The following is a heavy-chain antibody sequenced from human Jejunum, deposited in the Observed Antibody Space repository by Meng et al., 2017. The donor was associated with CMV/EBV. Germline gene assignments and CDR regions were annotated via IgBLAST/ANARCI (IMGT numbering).Heavy chain of an antibody. V-gene: IGHV3-7*01. Sequence: FTVSDYWMTWVRQVPGRGLEWVATIKQDGSEKDYGDSVKGRFTISRDNANNSLSLQLNYPRVEDTAIYYCARVERSDDSRYRPFDYWGQGSLVTVSS. CDR2: IKQDGSEK. J-gene: IGHJ4*02. CDR3: ARVERSDDSRYRPFDY. CDR1: FTVSDYW. D-gene: IGHD3-16*01.